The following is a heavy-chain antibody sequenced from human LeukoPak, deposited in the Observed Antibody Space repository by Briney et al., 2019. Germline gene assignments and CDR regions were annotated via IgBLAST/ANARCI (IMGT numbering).Heavy chain of an antibody. D-gene: IGHD6-13*01. Sequence: GGSLRLSCAASGFVFSNYNMHWVRQAPGKGLEWVSHINSSSSTIIYADSAKGRFTISRENAKNTLYLQLNSLRDEDTAVYYCARDLEAANTYYFDYWGQGTLVTVSS. CDR3: ARDLEAANTYYFDY. V-gene: IGHV3-48*02. J-gene: IGHJ4*02. CDR1: GFVFSNYN. CDR2: INSSSSTI.